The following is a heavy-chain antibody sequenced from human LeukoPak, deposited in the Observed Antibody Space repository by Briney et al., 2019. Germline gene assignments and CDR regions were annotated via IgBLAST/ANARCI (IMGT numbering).Heavy chain of an antibody. CDR1: GFTFSSYV. J-gene: IGHJ4*02. D-gene: IGHD3-3*01. CDR3: AKRGVRYFDN. Sequence: GGSQRLSCAASGFTFSSYVMSWVRQAPGKGLEWVSSIASSGGDTYYADSVKGRFTISRDNSKNTLYLQMSSLRVEDSAVYYCAKRGVRYFDNWDQGTQVTVSS. V-gene: IGHV3-23*01. CDR2: IASSGGDT.